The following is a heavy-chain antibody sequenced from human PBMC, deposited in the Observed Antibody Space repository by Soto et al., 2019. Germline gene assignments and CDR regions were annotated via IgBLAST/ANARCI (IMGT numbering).Heavy chain of an antibody. D-gene: IGHD6-19*01. CDR2: FDPEDGET. CDR3: ATASALIAVAGNEYYYYGMDV. V-gene: IGHV1-24*01. J-gene: IGHJ6*02. Sequence: ASVKVSCKVSGYTPTELSMHWVRQAPGKGLEWMGGFDPEDGETIYAQKFQGRVTMTEDTSTDTAYMELSSLRSEDTAVYYCATASALIAVAGNEYYYYGMDVWGQGTTVTVSS. CDR1: GYTPTELS.